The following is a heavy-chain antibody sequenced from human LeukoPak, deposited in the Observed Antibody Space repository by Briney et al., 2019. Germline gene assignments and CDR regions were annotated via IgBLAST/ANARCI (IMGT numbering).Heavy chain of an antibody. CDR3: AKGSTGSNWFDS. CDR2: ISIRSSTI. D-gene: IGHD3-10*01. Sequence: GGSLRLSCAASGFTFSSYSMAWVRQAPGKGLEWVSYISIRSSTIYYADSVKGRFTISRDNSKNTLYLQMNSLRAEDTALYYCAKGSTGSNWFDSWGQGTLVTVSS. V-gene: IGHV3-48*01. CDR1: GFTFSSYS. J-gene: IGHJ5*01.